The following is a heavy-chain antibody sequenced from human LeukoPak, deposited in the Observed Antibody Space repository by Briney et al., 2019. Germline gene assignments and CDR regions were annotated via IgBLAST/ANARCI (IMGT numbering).Heavy chain of an antibody. CDR2: ISSNGGST. V-gene: IGHV3-64*01. Sequence: GGSLRLSCAASGFTFSSYAMHWVRQAPGKGLEYVSAISSNGGSTYYANSVKGRFTISRDNAKNSLYLQMNSLRAEDTAVYYCARKGTGVAARPGFDYWGQGTLVTVSS. CDR1: GFTFSSYA. D-gene: IGHD6-6*01. CDR3: ARKGTGVAARPGFDY. J-gene: IGHJ4*02.